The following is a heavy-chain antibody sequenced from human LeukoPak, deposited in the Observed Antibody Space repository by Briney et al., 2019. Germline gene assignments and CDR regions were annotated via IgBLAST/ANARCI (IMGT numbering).Heavy chain of an antibody. V-gene: IGHV4-34*01. D-gene: IGHD2-2*01. Sequence: SETLSLTCAVYGGSFSGYYWSWIRQPPGKGLEWIGEINHSGSTNYNPSLKSRVTIPVDTSKNQFSLKLSSVTAADTAVYYCAREYCSSTSCYLWYFDLWGRGTLVTVSS. CDR3: AREYCSSTSCYLWYFDL. CDR1: GGSFSGYY. CDR2: INHSGST. J-gene: IGHJ2*01.